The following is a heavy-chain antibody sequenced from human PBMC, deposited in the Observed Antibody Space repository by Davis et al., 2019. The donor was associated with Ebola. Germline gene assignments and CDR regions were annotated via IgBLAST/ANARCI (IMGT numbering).Heavy chain of an antibody. J-gene: IGHJ4*02. D-gene: IGHD3-10*01. V-gene: IGHV3-33*01. CDR1: GFNFSDHG. CDR3: ARDGENYSDLDY. CDR2: IWYDDGKFK. Sequence: GGSLRLSCVASGFNFSDHGMHWVRQAPGKGLVWVSVIWYDDGKFKYYSDSVKGRFSISRDNSKNTLYLQMDSLGAEDTAVYYCARDGENYSDLDYWGQGTLVTVSS.